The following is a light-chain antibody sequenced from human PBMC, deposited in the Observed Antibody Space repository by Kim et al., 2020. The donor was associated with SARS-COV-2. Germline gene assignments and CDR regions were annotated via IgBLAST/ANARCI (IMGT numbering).Light chain of an antibody. CDR2: DTD. V-gene: IGKV3-11*01. CDR1: QSVRNY. Sequence: PGQRATLSCRASQSVRNYLAWYRQKPGQAPTLLIYDTDNRATGIPTRFSGSGSGTDFTLSISNLDPEDFAVYYCQQRSSWPLTFGGGTKVDIK. J-gene: IGKJ4*01. CDR3: QQRSSWPLT.